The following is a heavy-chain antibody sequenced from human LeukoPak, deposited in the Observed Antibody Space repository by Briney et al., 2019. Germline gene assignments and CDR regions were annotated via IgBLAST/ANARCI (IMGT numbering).Heavy chain of an antibody. V-gene: IGHV3-23*01. CDR2: ISAGGGAT. Sequence: GGSLRLSCEASGFTFASYAMSWVRQAPGKGLEWVSGISAGGGATYSADSVKGRFSIPRNNSKNTLYLNMSSLRAEDTATYYCAKPISGGLAVTADWLHPWGQGTLVVVSS. D-gene: IGHD6-19*01. CDR3: AKPISGGLAVTADWLHP. J-gene: IGHJ5*01. CDR1: GFTFASYA.